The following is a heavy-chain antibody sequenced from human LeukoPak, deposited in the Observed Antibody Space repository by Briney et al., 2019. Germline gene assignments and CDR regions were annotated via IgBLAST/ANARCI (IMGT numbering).Heavy chain of an antibody. J-gene: IGHJ4*02. CDR1: GYTFTSYA. V-gene: IGHV1-3*01. D-gene: IGHD3-22*01. Sequence: ASVKVSCKASGYTFTSYAMHWVRQAPGQRLEWMGWINAGNGNTKYSQKFQGRVTITRDTSASTAYMELSSLRSEDTAVYYCATTTNYYDSSGSYYFDDWGQGTLVTVSS. CDR3: ATTTNYYDSSGSYYFDD. CDR2: INAGNGNT.